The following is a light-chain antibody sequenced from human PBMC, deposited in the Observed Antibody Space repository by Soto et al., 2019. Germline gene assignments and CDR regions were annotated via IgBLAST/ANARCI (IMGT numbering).Light chain of an antibody. CDR3: QQRSDWYT. CDR2: DAS. Sequence: EIVLTQSPATLSLSPGERATLSCRASQSVSNYLAWYQQQPGQAPRLLIYDASNRATGITARFSGSGSGTDFTLTISSLEPEDFAVYYCQQRSDWYTFGQVTKLEIK. V-gene: IGKV3-11*01. J-gene: IGKJ2*01. CDR1: QSVSNY.